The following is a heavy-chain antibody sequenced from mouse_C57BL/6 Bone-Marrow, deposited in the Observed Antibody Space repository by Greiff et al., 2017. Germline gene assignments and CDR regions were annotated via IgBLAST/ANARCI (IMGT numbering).Heavy chain of an antibody. CDR3: ASGRRKLPWIAY. J-gene: IGHJ3*01. CDR2: ISYDGSN. CDR1: GYSITSGYY. D-gene: IGHD2-1*01. V-gene: IGHV3-6*01. Sequence: EVQRVESGPGLVKPSQSLSLTCSVTGYSITSGYYWNWIRQFPGNKLEWMGYISYDGSNNYNPSLKNRISITRDTSKNQFFLKLNSVTTEDTATYYCASGRRKLPWIAYWGQGTLVTVSA.